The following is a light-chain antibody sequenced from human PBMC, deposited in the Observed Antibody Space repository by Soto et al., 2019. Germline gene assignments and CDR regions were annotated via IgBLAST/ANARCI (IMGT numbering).Light chain of an antibody. Sequence: DIQMTQSPSSVSASVGDRVTSTCRASQGISSWLAWYQQKPGKAPKLLIYAASSLQSGVPSRFSGSGSGPDFPLTICSPHPEDLAADECQQATRSPYTFGRGTKLDI. J-gene: IGKJ2*01. CDR2: AAS. CDR1: QGISSW. CDR3: QQATRSPYT. V-gene: IGKV1-12*01.